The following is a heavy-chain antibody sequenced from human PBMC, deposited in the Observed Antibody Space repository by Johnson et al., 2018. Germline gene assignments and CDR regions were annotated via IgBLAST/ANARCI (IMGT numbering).Heavy chain of an antibody. Sequence: VQLVESGGGVVQPWRSLRLSCAASGFTFNSYAMHWVRQAPGKGLEWVAVTSYDGTDKDYADSVKGRFTISRDNSENTLYLQMNSLRAEDTAVYYCATEPCGGDCYLEYLHHWGQGTLVTVSS. V-gene: IGHV3-30*04. CDR2: TSYDGTDK. J-gene: IGHJ1*01. CDR1: GFTFNSYA. CDR3: ATEPCGGDCYLEYLHH. D-gene: IGHD2-21*02.